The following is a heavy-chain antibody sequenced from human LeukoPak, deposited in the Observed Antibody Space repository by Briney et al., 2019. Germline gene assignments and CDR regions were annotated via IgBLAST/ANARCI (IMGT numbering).Heavy chain of an antibody. D-gene: IGHD2-2*02. CDR3: ATDLAGVPAAIVNWFDP. Sequence: ASVKVSCKVSGYNLTELSMHWVRQAPGKGLEWMGGFDPEDGETIYAQKFQGRVTMTEDTSTDTAYMELSSLRSEDTAVYYCATDLAGVPAAIVNWFDPWGQGTLVTVSS. J-gene: IGHJ5*02. CDR1: GYNLTELS. CDR2: FDPEDGET. V-gene: IGHV1-24*01.